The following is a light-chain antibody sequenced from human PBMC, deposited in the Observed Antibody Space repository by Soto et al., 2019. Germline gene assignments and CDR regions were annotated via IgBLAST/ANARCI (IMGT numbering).Light chain of an antibody. CDR2: GAS. J-gene: IGKJ4*01. CDR3: QQYNNWPPVT. V-gene: IGKV3-15*01. Sequence: EIVMTQSPATLSVSPGERATLSCRASQSVSSNLAWYQQKPGQAPRLLIYGASTRANGIPARFSGSGSGTEFTLTISSLQSEDFAVYYGQQYNNWPPVTFGGGTKVEIK. CDR1: QSVSSN.